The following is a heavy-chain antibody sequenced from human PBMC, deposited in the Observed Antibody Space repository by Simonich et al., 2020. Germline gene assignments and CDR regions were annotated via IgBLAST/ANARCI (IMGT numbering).Heavy chain of an antibody. Sequence: QVQLQESGPGLVKPSETLSLTCAVSGYSISCGYYWGWIRQPPGKGLEWCGSVYHSVSTYYNPSLKGRVTISVDTSKNQFSLKLSSVTAADTAVYYCARDPGLTGTTSWFDPWGQGTLVTVSS. CDR1: GYSISCGYY. CDR3: ARDPGLTGTTSWFDP. D-gene: IGHD1-1*01. CDR2: VYHSVST. V-gene: IGHV4-38-2*02. J-gene: IGHJ5*02.